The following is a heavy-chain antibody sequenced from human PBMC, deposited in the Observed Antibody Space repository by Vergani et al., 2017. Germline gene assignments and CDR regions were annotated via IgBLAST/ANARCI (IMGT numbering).Heavy chain of an antibody. CDR3: AKEGIVATIFDY. Sequence: QVQLVESGGGVVQPGRSLRLSCAASGFTFSSYGMHWVRQAPGKGLEGVAVISYDGSNKYYADSVKGRFTISRDNSKNTLYLQMNSLRAEDMALYYCAKEGIVATIFDYWGQGTLVTVSS. CDR2: ISYDGSNK. V-gene: IGHV3-30*18. CDR1: GFTFSSYG. D-gene: IGHD5-12*01. J-gene: IGHJ4*02.